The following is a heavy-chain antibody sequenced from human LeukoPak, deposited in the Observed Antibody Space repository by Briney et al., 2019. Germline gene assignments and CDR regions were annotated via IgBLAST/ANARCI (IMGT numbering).Heavy chain of an antibody. Sequence: GESLKISCKGSGYSFTNYWIAWVRQMPGKGLEWMEIIYPDDSDTGYSPCFQGQDTISSFKTISTAYLHSSSMKAAHTTTNYYPIPNCYTGYLDSWGQGTLVTVSS. CDR1: GYSFTNYW. J-gene: IGHJ5*01. CDR3: PIPNCYTGYLDS. D-gene: IGHD2-2*02. V-gene: IGHV5-51*01. CDR2: IYPDDSDT.